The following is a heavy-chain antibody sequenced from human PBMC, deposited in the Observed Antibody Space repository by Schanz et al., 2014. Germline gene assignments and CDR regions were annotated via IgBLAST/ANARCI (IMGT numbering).Heavy chain of an antibody. V-gene: IGHV1-18*01. CDR2: ISAYNGNT. CDR1: GYTFTSYG. J-gene: IGHJ4*02. CDR3: ARGIGGYGANNYFDY. D-gene: IGHD5-12*01. Sequence: QVQLVQSGAEVKKPGASVKVSCKASGYTFTSYGISWVRQAPGQGLEWLGWISAYNGNTKYPQKLQGRVTITSNTSASTAYMELSSLRSEDTAVYSCARGIGGYGANNYFDYWGQGTLVTVSS.